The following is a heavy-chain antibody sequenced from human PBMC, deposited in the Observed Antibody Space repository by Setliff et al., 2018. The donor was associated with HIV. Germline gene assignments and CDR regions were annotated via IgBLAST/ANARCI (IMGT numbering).Heavy chain of an antibody. Sequence: GGSLRLSCAASGFAFSGHQMSWVRQAPGKGLEWVAKIKQDGSDKYYVDSVKGRFTISRDNAKNSLYLQMNSLRAEDTAMYYCAKAASNLAAAGGPLDMWGPGTVVTVSS. CDR2: IKQDGSDK. D-gene: IGHD6-13*01. CDR3: AKAASNLAAAGGPLDM. CDR1: GFAFSGHQ. V-gene: IGHV3-7*03. J-gene: IGHJ3*02.